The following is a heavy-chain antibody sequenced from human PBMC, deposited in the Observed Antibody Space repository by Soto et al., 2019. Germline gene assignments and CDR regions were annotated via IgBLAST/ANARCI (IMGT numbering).Heavy chain of an antibody. CDR1: GFTFTSSA. D-gene: IGHD2-15*01. Sequence: SVKVSCKASGFTFTSSAMQWVRQARGQRLEWIGWIVVGSGDTNYAQKFQERVTITRDMSTSTAYMELSSLRSEDTAVNYCAAPAPGSGLAFDIWGQGTMVTVSS. CDR3: AAPAPGSGLAFDI. V-gene: IGHV1-58*02. J-gene: IGHJ3*02. CDR2: IVVGSGDT.